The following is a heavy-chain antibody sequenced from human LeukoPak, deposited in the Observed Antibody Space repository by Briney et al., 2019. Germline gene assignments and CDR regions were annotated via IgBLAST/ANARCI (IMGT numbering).Heavy chain of an antibody. V-gene: IGHV3-66*02. CDR2: IYSGSRT. Sequence: GGSLRLSCAASGFTVSSNYLSWDRQAPGKGLEWVSIIYSGSRTYYADSVKGRFTISRDNSENTLYLQANSLRAEDSAVYYCARVDRWYYYFMDVWGKGTTVTVSS. D-gene: IGHD5-24*01. CDR3: ARVDRWYYYFMDV. J-gene: IGHJ6*03. CDR1: GFTVSSNY.